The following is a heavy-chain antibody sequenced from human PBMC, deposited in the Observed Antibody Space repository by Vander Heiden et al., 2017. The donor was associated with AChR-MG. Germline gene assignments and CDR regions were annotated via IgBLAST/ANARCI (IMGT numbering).Heavy chain of an antibody. CDR1: GFTFDDSP. CDR3: AKDMRGSSPYYYYGMDV. D-gene: IGHD2-15*01. CDR2: ISWNSGSI. Sequence: EVQLVESGGGLVQPGRSLRLSCAASGFTFDDSPMHWVRQAPGKGLEWVSGISWNSGSIGYADSVKGRFTISRDNAKNSLYLQMNSLRAEDTALYYCAKDMRGSSPYYYYGMDVWGQGTTVTVSS. J-gene: IGHJ6*02. V-gene: IGHV3-9*01.